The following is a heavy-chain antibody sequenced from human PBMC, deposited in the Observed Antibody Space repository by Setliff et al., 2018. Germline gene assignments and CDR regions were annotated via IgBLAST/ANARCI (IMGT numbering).Heavy chain of an antibody. CDR3: ARDRFYNSWSGTSITAPHDAFDI. D-gene: IGHD3-3*01. J-gene: IGHJ3*02. V-gene: IGHV1-46*03. Sequence: ASEKVSCKASGYTLSKYYMHWVRQAPGQGLEWMGIINPSGGLTKYAQKFQGRVTMTSDTSTNTVYLEVSSLRSEDTAVYFCARDRFYNSWSGTSITAPHDAFDIWGQGTMVTVSS. CDR2: INPSGGLT. CDR1: GYTLSKYY.